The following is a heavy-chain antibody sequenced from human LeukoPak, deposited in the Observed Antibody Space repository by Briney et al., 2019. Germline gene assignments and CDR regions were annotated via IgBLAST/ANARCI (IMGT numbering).Heavy chain of an antibody. Sequence: PSETLSLTCTVFGDSISNSNYYWGWIRPPPGKGREWIGTIYYSGTTYYNPSLKSRVAISADASRNQFSLRLNSITAADTAVYYCASRYSTGLHFDFWGQGTLVPVSS. CDR3: ASRYSTGLHFDF. J-gene: IGHJ4*02. V-gene: IGHV4-39*07. CDR1: GDSISNSNYY. D-gene: IGHD2-8*02. CDR2: IYYSGTT.